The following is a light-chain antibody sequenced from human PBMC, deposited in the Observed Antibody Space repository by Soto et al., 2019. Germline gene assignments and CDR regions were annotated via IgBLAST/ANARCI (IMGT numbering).Light chain of an antibody. CDR2: GND. CDR1: SSNIGGNT. CDR3: AAWHDSLNAFV. V-gene: IGLV1-44*01. J-gene: IGLJ1*01. Sequence: QSVLTQPPSASGTPGQRVTISCSGSSSNIGGNTVNWYQQLPGTAPKLLIYGNDQRPSGVPDRFSGSKSGTSASLAISGLQSEDEADYYCAAWHDSLNAFVFGTGTKLTVL.